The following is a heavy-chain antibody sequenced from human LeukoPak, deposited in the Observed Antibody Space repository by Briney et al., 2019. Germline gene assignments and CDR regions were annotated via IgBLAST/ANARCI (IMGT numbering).Heavy chain of an antibody. CDR2: INADGSNT. CDR3: ARDRRRGAALHNPDY. D-gene: IGHD3-10*01. CDR1: GFTFSSHW. Sequence: PGGSLRLSCAASGFTFSSHWMHWVRQAPGKGLVWVSHINADGSNTTYADSVKGRFTLSRDNAKNTLYLQMNTLRAEDTAVYYCARDRRRGAALHNPDYWGQGTLVTVSS. V-gene: IGHV3-74*01. J-gene: IGHJ4*02.